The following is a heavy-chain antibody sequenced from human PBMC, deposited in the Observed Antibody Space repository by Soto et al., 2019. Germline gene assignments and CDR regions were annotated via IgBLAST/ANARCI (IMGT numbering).Heavy chain of an antibody. CDR3: ARSKMGYYYDSSGRDAFHI. CDR2: LYYSGST. D-gene: IGHD3-22*01. CDR1: GGSISSSSYY. Sequence: SDTLSLTCTVSGGSISSSSYYWGWIRQPPGKGLEWVGTLYYSGSTYYNPSLKSRVTISADTSKNQVSLKLSSVTAADTAVYYCARSKMGYYYDSSGRDAFHIWGQGTMVT. V-gene: IGHV4-39*01. J-gene: IGHJ3*02.